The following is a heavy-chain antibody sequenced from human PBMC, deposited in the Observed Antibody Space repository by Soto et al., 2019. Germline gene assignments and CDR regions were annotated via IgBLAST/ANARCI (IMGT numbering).Heavy chain of an antibody. CDR1: GFTFSSYS. V-gene: IGHV3-21*01. J-gene: IGHJ6*03. D-gene: IGHD4-4*01. CDR3: ARTHDYSKVFSISDDYYMDV. Sequence: EVQLVESGGGLVKPGGSLRLSCAASGFTFSSYSMNWVRQAPGKGLEWVSSISSSSSYIYYADSVKSLFTISRDNANNTLYLQMNSLRAEDTAVYYCARTHDYSKVFSISDDYYMDVWGKGTTVTVSS. CDR2: ISSSSSYI.